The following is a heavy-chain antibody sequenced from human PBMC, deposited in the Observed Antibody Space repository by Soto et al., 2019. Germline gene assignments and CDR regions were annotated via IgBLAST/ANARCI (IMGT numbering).Heavy chain of an antibody. D-gene: IGHD6-19*01. CDR3: ARLTMRSSGWQYLSYYYYGMDV. V-gene: IGHV4-39*01. Sequence: SETLSLTCTVSGGSISNSSYYWGWIRQPPGKGLEWIGSIYYSGSTYYNPSLKSRVTISVDTSKNQFSLKLSSVTAADTAVYYCARLTMRSSGWQYLSYYYYGMDVWGQGTTVTVSS. J-gene: IGHJ6*02. CDR2: IYYSGST. CDR1: GGSISNSSYY.